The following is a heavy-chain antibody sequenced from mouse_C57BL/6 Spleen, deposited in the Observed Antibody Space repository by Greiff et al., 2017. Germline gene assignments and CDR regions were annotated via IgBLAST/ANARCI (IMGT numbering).Heavy chain of an antibody. D-gene: IGHD3-3*01. Sequence: VQLQQSGAELARPGASVKLSCKASGYTFTSYGISWVKQRTGQGLEWIGEIYPRSGNTYYNEKFKGKATLTADKSSSTAYMELRSLTSEDSAVYFCASGTPQIFDYWGQGTTLTVSS. CDR3: ASGTPQIFDY. CDR2: IYPRSGNT. CDR1: GYTFTSYG. J-gene: IGHJ2*01. V-gene: IGHV1-81*01.